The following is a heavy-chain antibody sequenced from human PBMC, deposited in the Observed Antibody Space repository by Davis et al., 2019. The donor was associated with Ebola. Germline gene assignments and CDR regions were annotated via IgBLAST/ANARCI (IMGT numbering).Heavy chain of an antibody. CDR3: VRAAGEQHFDS. CDR1: GNTFSTHY. CDR2: IDPSGENA. Sequence: ASVKVSCKESGNTFSTHYVHWVRQTPGQGQGFEWMGIIDPSGENANYTQNFQDRLTMTKDTSTGTVYMELSGLRSEDTAIYFCVRAAGEQHFDSWGQGTLVTVSS. V-gene: IGHV1-46*01. J-gene: IGHJ4*02. D-gene: IGHD1/OR15-1a*01.